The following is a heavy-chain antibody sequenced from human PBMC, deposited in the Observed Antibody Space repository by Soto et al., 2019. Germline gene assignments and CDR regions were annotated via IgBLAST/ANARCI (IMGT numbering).Heavy chain of an antibody. CDR3: ARLVPAASLYYYYGMDV. J-gene: IGHJ6*02. D-gene: IGHD2-2*01. V-gene: IGHV3-30-3*01. CDR2: ISYDGSNK. CDR1: GFTFSSYA. Sequence: GSLRLSCAASGFTFSSYAMHWVRQAPGKGLEWVAVISYDGSNKYYADSVKGRFTISRDNSKNTLYLQMNSLRAEDTAVYYCARLVPAASLYYYYGMDVWGQGTTVTVSS.